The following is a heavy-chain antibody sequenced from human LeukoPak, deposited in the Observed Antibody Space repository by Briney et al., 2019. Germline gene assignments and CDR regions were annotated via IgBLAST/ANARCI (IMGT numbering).Heavy chain of an antibody. CDR1: GYSISSGYY. J-gene: IGHJ5*02. CDR3: ARGYSSSWYLNWFDP. D-gene: IGHD6-13*01. V-gene: IGHV4-38-2*02. CDR2: IYHSGST. Sequence: PSETLSLTCTVSGYSISSGYYWGWIRQPPGKGLEWIGNIYHSGSTYCIPSLKSRVTISVDTSKSQFSLKLSSVTAADTAVYYCARGYSSSWYLNWFDPWGQGTLVTVSS.